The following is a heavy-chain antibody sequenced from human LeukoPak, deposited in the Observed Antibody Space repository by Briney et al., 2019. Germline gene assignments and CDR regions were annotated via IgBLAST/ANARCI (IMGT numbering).Heavy chain of an antibody. CDR3: ARDQSPYDSSGYYGYN. Sequence: PGGSLRLSCAASGFTFSSFAMSWVRQAPGEGLEWVSGITASGGSTYYADSVKGRFTISRDNSKNSLYLQMNSLRAEDTAVYYCARDQSPYDSSGYYGYNWGQGTLVTVSS. J-gene: IGHJ4*02. D-gene: IGHD3-22*01. CDR2: ITASGGST. V-gene: IGHV3-23*01. CDR1: GFTFSSFA.